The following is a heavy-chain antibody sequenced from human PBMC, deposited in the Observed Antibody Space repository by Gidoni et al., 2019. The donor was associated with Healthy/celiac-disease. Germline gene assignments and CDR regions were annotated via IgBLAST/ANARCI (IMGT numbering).Heavy chain of an antibody. J-gene: IGHJ5*02. CDR3: AKRVGAAAISGWFDP. D-gene: IGHD2-15*01. Sequence: EVQLLESGGGLVQPGGSLRLSCAASGFTFSSYAMSWVRPATGKGLEWVSAMSGSGGSTYYADSVKGRFTISRDNSKNTLYLQMNSLRAEDTAVYYCAKRVGAAAISGWFDPWGQGTLVTVSS. V-gene: IGHV3-23*01. CDR2: MSGSGGST. CDR1: GFTFSSYA.